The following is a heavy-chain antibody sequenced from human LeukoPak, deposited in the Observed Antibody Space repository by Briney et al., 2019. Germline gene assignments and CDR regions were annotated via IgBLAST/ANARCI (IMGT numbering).Heavy chain of an antibody. CDR2: IYPGDSDT. Sequence: GESLKISCKGSGYSFTSYWIGWVRQMPGKGLEWMGIIYPGDSDTRYSPSFRGQVTISADKSISTAYLQWSSLKASDTAMYYCARQEFGDGYEWNYFDYWGQGTLVTVSS. V-gene: IGHV5-51*01. J-gene: IGHJ4*02. CDR1: GYSFTSYW. CDR3: ARQEFGDGYEWNYFDY. D-gene: IGHD5-24*01.